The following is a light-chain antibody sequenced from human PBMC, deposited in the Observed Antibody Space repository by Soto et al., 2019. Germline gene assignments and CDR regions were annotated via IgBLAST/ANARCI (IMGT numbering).Light chain of an antibody. CDR2: AAS. J-gene: IGKJ4*01. Sequence: AIRMTQSQSSFSASTGDRVTITCRASQGISSYLAWYQQKPGKAPKLLIYAASTLQSGVPSRFSGSGSGTDFTLTISCLQSDDFATYYCQQYYSYPSFGGGTKVDIK. CDR3: QQYYSYPS. V-gene: IGKV1-8*01. CDR1: QGISSY.